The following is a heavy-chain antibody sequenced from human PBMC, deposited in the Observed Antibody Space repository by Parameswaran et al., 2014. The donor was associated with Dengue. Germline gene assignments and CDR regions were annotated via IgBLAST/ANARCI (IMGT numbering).Heavy chain of an antibody. CDR3: ARQRSPVVVVAANYWFDP. J-gene: IGHJ5*02. Sequence: VRQMPGKGLEWMGIIYPGDSDTRYSPSFQGQVTISADKSISTAYLQWSSLKASDTAMYYCARQRSPVVVVAANYWFDPWGQGTLVTVSS. V-gene: IGHV5-51*01. D-gene: IGHD2-15*01. CDR2: IYPGDSDT.